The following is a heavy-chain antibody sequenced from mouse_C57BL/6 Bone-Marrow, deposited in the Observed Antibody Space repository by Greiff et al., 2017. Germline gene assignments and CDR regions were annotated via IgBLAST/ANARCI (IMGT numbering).Heavy chain of an antibody. CDR1: CYTFTTYW. CDR2: IYPGSGST. J-gene: IGHJ1*03. Sequence: VKLQQPGAELVKPGASVKMSCKAPCYTFTTYWITWVKQRPGQGVECIGDIYPGSGSTNYHEKFKSKATLTVDTSSSTAYMQLSSLTSEDSAVYYCARPYYSNYWYFDVWGTGTTVTVSS. D-gene: IGHD2-5*01. V-gene: IGHV1-55*01. CDR3: ARPYYSNYWYFDV.